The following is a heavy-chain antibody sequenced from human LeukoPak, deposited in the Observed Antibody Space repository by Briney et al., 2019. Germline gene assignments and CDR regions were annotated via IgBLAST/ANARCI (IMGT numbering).Heavy chain of an antibody. CDR2: IGPTGFDR. CDR1: GLTFSTSG. V-gene: IGHV3-21*06. CDR3: ATETNGRHYDY. Sequence: GGSLRLSCTTSGLTFSTSGFNWVRQAPGKGLEWVASIGPTGFDRYHADSIKGRFTICRDNANNFLYLQMDSLRAEDTAVYYCATETNGRHYDYWGQGTLLTVSS. D-gene: IGHD1-14*01. J-gene: IGHJ4*02.